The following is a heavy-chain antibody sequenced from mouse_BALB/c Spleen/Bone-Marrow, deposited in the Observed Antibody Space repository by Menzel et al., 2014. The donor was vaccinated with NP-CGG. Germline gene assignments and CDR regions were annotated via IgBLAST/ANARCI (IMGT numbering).Heavy chain of an antibody. Sequence: EVMLVESGGGLVKPGGSLKLSCAASGLTFSSYAMSWVRQTPEKRLEWVATISSGGSYTYYPDSVKGRFTISRDNAKNTLYLQMSSLRSEDTAMYYCARHYYGSSYYFDYWGQGTTLTVSS. D-gene: IGHD1-1*01. V-gene: IGHV5-9-1*01. CDR2: ISSGGSYT. CDR1: GLTFSSYA. CDR3: ARHYYGSSYYFDY. J-gene: IGHJ2*01.